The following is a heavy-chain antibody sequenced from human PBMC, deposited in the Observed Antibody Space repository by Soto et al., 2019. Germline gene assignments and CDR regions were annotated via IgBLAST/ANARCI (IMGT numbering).Heavy chain of an antibody. J-gene: IGHJ6*02. CDR3: ARVTVTTTRGYYYGMDV. V-gene: IGHV3-30-3*01. D-gene: IGHD4-4*01. CDR1: GFTFSSYA. Sequence: QVQLVESGGGVVQPGRSLRLSCAASGFTFSSYAMHWVRQAPGKGLEGVAVISYDGSNKYYADSVKGRFTISRDNSKNTRYLQMNSLRAEDTAVYYCARVTVTTTRGYYYGMDVWGQGTTVTVSS. CDR2: ISYDGSNK.